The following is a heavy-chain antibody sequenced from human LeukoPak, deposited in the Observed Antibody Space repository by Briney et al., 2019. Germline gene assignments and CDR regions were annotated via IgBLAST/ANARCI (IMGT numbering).Heavy chain of an antibody. CDR1: GFTFSSYA. J-gene: IGHJ4*02. Sequence: GGSLRLSCAASGFTFSSYAMSWVRQAPGKGLEWASTISSSGGTTYYADSVKGRFTISRDNSKNTLYVQMNSLRAEDTAVYYCAKGPMVRGVYFDYWGQGTLVTVSS. V-gene: IGHV3-23*01. D-gene: IGHD3-10*01. CDR3: AKGPMVRGVYFDY. CDR2: ISSSGGTT.